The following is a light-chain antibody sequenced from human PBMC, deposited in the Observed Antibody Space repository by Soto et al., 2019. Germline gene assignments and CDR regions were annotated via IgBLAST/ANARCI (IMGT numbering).Light chain of an antibody. Sequence: DIQMTQSPSTLSASIGDRVTITCRASQSINKWLAWHQQKPGKAPKVLIYDASNSETGVPSRFSGSGSGTDFTFTISSLQPEDFATYYCQQYDNVLFTSTFGQGTKVDIK. CDR2: DAS. J-gene: IGKJ2*01. CDR3: QQYDNVLFTST. V-gene: IGKV1-33*01. CDR1: QSINKW.